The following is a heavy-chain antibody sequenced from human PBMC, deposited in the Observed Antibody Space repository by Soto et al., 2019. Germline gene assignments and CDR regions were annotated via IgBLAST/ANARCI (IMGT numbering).Heavy chain of an antibody. Sequence: SETLSLTCTVSGGSISSGGYYWSWIRQHPGKGLEWIGYIYYSGSTYYNPSLKSRVTISVDTSKNQFSLKLSSVTAADTAVYYCARALWLHNTTDAFDIWGQGTMVTVSS. D-gene: IGHD5-18*01. CDR3: ARALWLHNTTDAFDI. V-gene: IGHV4-31*03. CDR1: GGSISSGGYY. J-gene: IGHJ3*02. CDR2: IYYSGST.